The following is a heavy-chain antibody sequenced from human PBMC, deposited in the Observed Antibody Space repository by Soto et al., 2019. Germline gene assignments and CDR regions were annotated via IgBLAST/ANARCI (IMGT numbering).Heavy chain of an antibody. CDR3: AKLWFGELLGLNWFDP. CDR2: IYWDDDK. Sequence: QITLKESGPTLVKPTQTLTLTCTFSGFSLSTSGVGVGWIRQPPRKALEWLALIYWDDDKRYSPSLKSRLTITKDTSKNQVVLTMTNMDPVDTATYYCAKLWFGELLGLNWFDPWGQGTLVTVSS. V-gene: IGHV2-5*02. J-gene: IGHJ5*02. CDR1: GFSLSTSGVG. D-gene: IGHD3-10*01.